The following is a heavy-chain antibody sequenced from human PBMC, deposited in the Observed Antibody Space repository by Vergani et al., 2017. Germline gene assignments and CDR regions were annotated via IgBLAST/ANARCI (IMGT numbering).Heavy chain of an antibody. CDR1: GYTFTSYG. CDR3: AREDRADAFDI. J-gene: IGHJ3*02. D-gene: IGHD1-14*01. CDR2: ISAHNGNT. V-gene: IGHV1-18*01. Sequence: QVQLVQSGAELKKPGASVKVSCKASGYTFTSYGISWVRQAPGQGLEWMGWISAHNGNTNYAQKLKGRVTMTTDTSTSTDYMELRSLRSGDKAVYYCAREDRADAFDIWGQGTMVTVSS.